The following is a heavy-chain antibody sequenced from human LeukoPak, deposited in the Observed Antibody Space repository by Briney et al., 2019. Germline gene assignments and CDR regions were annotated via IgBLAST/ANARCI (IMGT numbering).Heavy chain of an antibody. CDR3: AKEVGGSGSF. Sequence: SGGSLRLSCAASGFTFSSYWMHWVRQAPGKGLVWVSRISDGGSTTTYADSVKGRFTISRDNAKNTLYLQMNGLRAEDTAVYYCAKEVGGSGSFWGQGTLVTVSS. J-gene: IGHJ4*02. D-gene: IGHD3-10*01. V-gene: IGHV3-74*01. CDR2: ISDGGSTT. CDR1: GFTFSSYW.